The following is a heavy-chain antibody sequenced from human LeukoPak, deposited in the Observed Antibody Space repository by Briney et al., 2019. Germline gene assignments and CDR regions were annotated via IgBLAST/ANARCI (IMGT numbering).Heavy chain of an antibody. CDR2: ISSSSSTI. CDR3: ARSCASCYTEPDFDY. V-gene: IGHV3-48*01. Sequence: QPGGSLRLSCAASGFTFSSHSMNWVRQAPGKGLEWVSYISSSSSTIYYADSVKGRFTISRDNAKNSLYLQMNSLRAEDTAVYYCARSCASCYTEPDFDYWGQGTLVTVSS. D-gene: IGHD2-2*02. CDR1: GFTFSSHS. J-gene: IGHJ4*02.